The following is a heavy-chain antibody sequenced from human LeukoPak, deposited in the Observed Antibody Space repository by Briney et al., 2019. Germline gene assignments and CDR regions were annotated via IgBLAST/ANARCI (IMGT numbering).Heavy chain of an antibody. CDR3: ARDVDRFLFDP. CDR1: GFTFSSYD. J-gene: IGHJ5*02. Sequence: GGSLRLSCAASGFTFSSYDMHWVRQATGKGLEWVSAIGTAGDTYYPGSVKGRFTISRENAKNSLYLQMNSLRAEDTAVYYCARDVDRFLFDPWGQGTLVTVSS. D-gene: IGHD2-21*01. V-gene: IGHV3-13*01. CDR2: IGTAGDT.